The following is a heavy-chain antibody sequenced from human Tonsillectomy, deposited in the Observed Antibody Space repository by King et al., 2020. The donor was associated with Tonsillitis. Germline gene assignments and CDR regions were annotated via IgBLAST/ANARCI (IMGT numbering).Heavy chain of an antibody. D-gene: IGHD6-13*01. CDR1: GFTFSGYN. CDR2: ISTGGTYL. CDR3: VRHPRGNASSWFH. V-gene: IGHV3-21*01. Sequence: QLVQSGGGLVKPGGSLRLSCAASGFTFSGYNMNWVRQTPGRGLEWVSSISTGGTYLYYADSLRGRFTISRDNAKNSLYLQMNSLRAEDTAIYFCVRHPRGNASSWFHWGRGTLVTVSS. J-gene: IGHJ4*02.